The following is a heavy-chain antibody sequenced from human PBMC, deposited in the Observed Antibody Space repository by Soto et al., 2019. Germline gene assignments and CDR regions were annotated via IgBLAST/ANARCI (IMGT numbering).Heavy chain of an antibody. CDR2: IFWTDDR. CDR3: ARALREELPIYYFDS. Sequence: QVTLKESGPVLVKPTETLTLTCTVSGFSLSKARMGVSWIRQPPGKALEWLAHIFWTDDRSYNTSLKSRLTNSRDTSKSQVVLTMTNVDPVDTGTYFCARALREELPIYYFDSWGQGTLVTVSS. D-gene: IGHD1-7*01. V-gene: IGHV2-26*01. J-gene: IGHJ4*02. CDR1: GFSLSKARMG.